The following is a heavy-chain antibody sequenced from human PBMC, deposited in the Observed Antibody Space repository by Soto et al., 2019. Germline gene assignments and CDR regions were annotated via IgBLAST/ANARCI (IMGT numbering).Heavy chain of an antibody. CDR1: GFTFSSYA. J-gene: IGHJ5*01. V-gene: IGHV3-23*01. CDR2: ISGSGGST. D-gene: IGHD2-21*01. Sequence: PGGSLRLSCAASGFTFSSYAMIWVRQAPGKGLEWVSAISGSGGSTYYADSVKGRCTISRNNSKITMSLQLISLTAEDTTVYYCAIDHSVAYITLALDTWAQGALVTVSS. CDR3: AIDHSVAYITLALDT.